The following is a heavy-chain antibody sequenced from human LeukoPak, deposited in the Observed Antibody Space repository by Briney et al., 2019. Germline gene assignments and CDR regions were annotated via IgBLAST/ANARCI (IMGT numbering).Heavy chain of an antibody. V-gene: IGHV1-69*05. CDR3: ARGRFLEWLYAFDI. CDR1: GGTFSSYA. D-gene: IGHD3-3*01. CDR2: IIPIFGTA. Sequence: EASVKVSCKASGGTFSSYAISWVRQAPGQGLEWMGGIIPIFGTANYAQKFQGRVTITTDESTSTAYMELSSLRSEDTAVYYCARGRFLEWLYAFDIWGQGTMVTVSS. J-gene: IGHJ3*02.